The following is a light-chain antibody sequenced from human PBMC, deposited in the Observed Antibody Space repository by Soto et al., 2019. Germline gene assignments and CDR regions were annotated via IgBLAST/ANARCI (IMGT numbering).Light chain of an antibody. J-gene: IGKJ1*01. CDR2: DAS. CDR1: QSVGKY. CDR3: QQRGNRPPWT. Sequence: EIVMTQSPATLSLSPGERATLSCRASQSVGKYLVWYQQKPCQAPRLIIYDASNRAPGIPARFSGSGSGTDFTLTISSLEPEDFAVYYCQQRGNRPPWTFGQGTKVDIK. V-gene: IGKV3-11*01.